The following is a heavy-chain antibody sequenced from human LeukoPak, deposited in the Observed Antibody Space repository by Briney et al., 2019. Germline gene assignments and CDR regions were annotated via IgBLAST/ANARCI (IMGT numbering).Heavy chain of an antibody. CDR3: ARDYSSSSGYFDY. CDR2: INPNSGDT. V-gene: IGHV1-2*02. D-gene: IGHD6-6*01. J-gene: IGHJ4*02. Sequence: ASVKVSCKASGYTFTGYYMHWVRQAPGQGLEWMGWINPNSGDTNYAEKFQGRGTMTRDTSISTAYMDLRRLRSDDTAVYYCARDYSSSSGYFDYWGQGTLVTVSS. CDR1: GYTFTGYY.